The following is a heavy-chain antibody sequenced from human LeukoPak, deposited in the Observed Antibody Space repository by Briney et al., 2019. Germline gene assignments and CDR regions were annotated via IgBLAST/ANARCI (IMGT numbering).Heavy chain of an antibody. J-gene: IGHJ4*02. Sequence: GGSLRLSCVASGLTFSSHWMHWVRQAPGKGLVWVSRINGDGSTINYADSVKGRFTVSRDNSKNTLYLQMNSLRAEDTAVYYCARWWRGYFDYWGQGTLVTVSS. D-gene: IGHD2-15*01. V-gene: IGHV3-74*01. CDR2: INGDGSTI. CDR1: GLTFSSHW. CDR3: ARWWRGYFDY.